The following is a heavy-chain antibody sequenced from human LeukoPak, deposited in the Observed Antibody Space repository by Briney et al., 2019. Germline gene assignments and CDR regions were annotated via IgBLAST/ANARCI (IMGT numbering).Heavy chain of an antibody. J-gene: IGHJ1*01. CDR3: ARGYGSGSSPIQH. D-gene: IGHD3-10*01. CDR2: ISWNSKST. CDR1: GGSISSYY. Sequence: LSLTCTVSGGSISSYYWSWIRQPPGKGLEWVSGISWNSKSTAYADFVKGRFTISRDNAKNSLYLQMNSLRAEDTAVYYCARGYGSGSSPIQHWGQGTLVTVSS. V-gene: IGHV3-11*06.